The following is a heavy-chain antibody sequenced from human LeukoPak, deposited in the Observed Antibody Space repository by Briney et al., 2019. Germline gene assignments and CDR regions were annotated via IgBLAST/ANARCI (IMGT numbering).Heavy chain of an antibody. Sequence: GSLRLSCAASGFTFSSYGMHWVRQAPGKGLEWVAVISYDGSNKYYADSVKGRFTISRDNSKNTLYLQMNSLRAEDTAVYYCAKGTYYYDSSGYFVVWGQGTMVTVSS. CDR2: ISYDGSNK. D-gene: IGHD3-22*01. CDR1: GFTFSSYG. J-gene: IGHJ3*01. CDR3: AKGTYYYDSSGYFVV. V-gene: IGHV3-30*18.